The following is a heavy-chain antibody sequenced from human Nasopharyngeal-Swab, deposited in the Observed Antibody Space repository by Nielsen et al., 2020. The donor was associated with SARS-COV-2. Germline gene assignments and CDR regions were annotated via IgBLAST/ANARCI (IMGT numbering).Heavy chain of an antibody. CDR2: INPSGGST. V-gene: IGHV1-46*01. CDR1: GYTFTNYY. D-gene: IGHD2-15*01. CDR3: ARARGGYCSGGSCYFDY. J-gene: IGHJ4*02. Sequence: ASAKVSCKASGYTFTNYYMHWVRQAPGQGLELMGIINPSGGSTSYAQKFQGGVTMTRDTYTSTVYMELSSLRSEDTAVYYCARARGGYCSGGSCYFDYWGQGTLVTVSS.